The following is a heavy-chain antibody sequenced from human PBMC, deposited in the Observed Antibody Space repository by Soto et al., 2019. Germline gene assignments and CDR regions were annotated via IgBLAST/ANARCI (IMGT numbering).Heavy chain of an antibody. J-gene: IGHJ5*02. CDR1: GGSISSGGYY. V-gene: IGHV4-31*03. CDR2: IYYSGST. Sequence: QVQLQESGPGLVKPSQTLSLTCTVSGGSISSGGYYWSWIRQHPGKGLEWIGYIYYSGSTYYNPSLKSRVTISVDTSKNQFSPKLSSVTAADTAVYYCARSVNASPPRILEFDPWGQGTLVTVSS. D-gene: IGHD2-15*01. CDR3: ARSVNASPPRILEFDP.